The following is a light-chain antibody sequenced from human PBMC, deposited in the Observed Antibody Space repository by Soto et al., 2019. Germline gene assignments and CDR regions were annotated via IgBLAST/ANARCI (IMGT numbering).Light chain of an antibody. V-gene: IGKV3-20*01. CDR2: DAS. CDR3: QQYGTSPRT. J-gene: IGKJ1*01. Sequence: ENVLTQSPCTLSLSPGERVTLSCRASQDIRSHLAWYQQKPGQAPRLLIFDASSRATGIPDRFSGSGSGTDFTLSISRLEPEDFAVYYCQQYGTSPRTFGQGTKVDIK. CDR1: QDIRSH.